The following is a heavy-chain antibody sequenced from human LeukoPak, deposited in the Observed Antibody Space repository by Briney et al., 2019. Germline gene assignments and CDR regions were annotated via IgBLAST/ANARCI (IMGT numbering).Heavy chain of an antibody. Sequence: GGSLRLSCTASGFTFSNAWMTWVRQAPGKGLEWVARIKSKTDGGTADYAAPVKGRFTTSRDDSKNMLYLQMDSLKTGDTAMYYCIIDCCSWTQSPSDYWGQGTLVIVSS. CDR3: IIDCCSWTQSPSDY. D-gene: IGHD3/OR15-3a*01. CDR1: GFTFSNAW. J-gene: IGHJ4*02. V-gene: IGHV3-15*01. CDR2: IKSKTDGGTA.